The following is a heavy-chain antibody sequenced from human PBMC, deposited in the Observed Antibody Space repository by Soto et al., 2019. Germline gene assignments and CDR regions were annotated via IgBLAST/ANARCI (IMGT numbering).Heavy chain of an antibody. CDR2: ISGTGDTT. V-gene: IGHV3-23*01. D-gene: IGHD2-2*01. CDR1: GFTFTNFA. Sequence: GGSLRLSCAASGFTFTNFAMNWVRQAPGKGLEWVSVISGTGDTTYNADSVKGRFTISRDNSMNTAFLQMNSLRAEDTALYYCAKGYCSSTSSSFDYWGQGTLVTVPS. J-gene: IGHJ4*02. CDR3: AKGYCSSTSSSFDY.